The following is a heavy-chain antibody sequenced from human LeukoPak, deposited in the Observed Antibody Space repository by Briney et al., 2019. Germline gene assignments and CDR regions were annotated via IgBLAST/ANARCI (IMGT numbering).Heavy chain of an antibody. Sequence: SETLSLTCTVSGDSITSRTYYWGWIRQPPGKGLEWIGTIYYSGSTYFNPSLKSRVTLSIDTSKNQFSLKLTSVTAADTAVYFCARAGGGTYYFDFWGQGTLVTVSS. CDR1: GDSITSRTYY. CDR2: IYYSGST. V-gene: IGHV4-39*07. CDR3: ARAGGGTYYFDF. D-gene: IGHD1-26*01. J-gene: IGHJ4*02.